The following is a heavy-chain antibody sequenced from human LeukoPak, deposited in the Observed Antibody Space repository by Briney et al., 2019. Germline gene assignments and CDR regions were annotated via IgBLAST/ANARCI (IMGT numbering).Heavy chain of an antibody. D-gene: IGHD3-9*01. CDR2: MNPNSGNT. CDR1: GYTFTSYG. Sequence: GASVKVSCKASGYTFTSYGISWVRQAPGQGLEWMGWMNPNSGNTGYAQKFQGRVTMTRNTSISTAYMELSSLRSEDTAVYYCARVPQNAILRYFDWSRYYFDYWGQGTLVTVSS. J-gene: IGHJ4*02. CDR3: ARVPQNAILRYFDWSRYYFDY. V-gene: IGHV1-8*02.